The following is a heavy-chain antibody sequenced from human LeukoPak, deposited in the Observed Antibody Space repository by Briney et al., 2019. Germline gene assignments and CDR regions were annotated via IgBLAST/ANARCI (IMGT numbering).Heavy chain of an antibody. V-gene: IGHV3-33*01. CDR3: ARAICDSSGYSIDY. CDR2: IWYDGSNK. CDR1: GFTFSSYG. Sequence: GGSLRLSCAASGFTFSSYGMHWVRQAPGKGLEWVAVIWYDGSNKYYADSVKGRFTISRDNSKNTLYLQMNSLRAEDTAVYYCARAICDSSGYSIDYWGQGTLVTVSS. D-gene: IGHD3-22*01. J-gene: IGHJ4*02.